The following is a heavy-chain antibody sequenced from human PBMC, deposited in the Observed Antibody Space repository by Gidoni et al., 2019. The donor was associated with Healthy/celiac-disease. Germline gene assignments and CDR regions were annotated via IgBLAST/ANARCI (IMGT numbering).Heavy chain of an antibody. V-gene: IGHV3-21*01. Sequence: EVQLVEPGGGLVKTGGSLRLSCAASGFTFISYSINWVRQAPGKGLEWVASISSSSSYIYYADSVKGRFTISRDNAKNSLYLQMNSLRAEDTAVYYCASRQYCSGGSCHWFDPWGQGTLVTVSS. CDR1: GFTFISYS. D-gene: IGHD2-15*01. CDR2: ISSSSSYI. CDR3: ASRQYCSGGSCHWFDP. J-gene: IGHJ5*02.